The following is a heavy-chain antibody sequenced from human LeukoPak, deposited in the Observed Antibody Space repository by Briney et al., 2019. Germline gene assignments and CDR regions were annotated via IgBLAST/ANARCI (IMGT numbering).Heavy chain of an antibody. CDR1: GFTFSSYS. D-gene: IGHD3-22*01. CDR2: ISSSSSYI. CDR3: ARVPGYYDSSGYYPPLFDY. J-gene: IGHJ4*02. V-gene: IGHV3-21*01. Sequence: PGGSLRLSCAASGFTFSSYSMNWVRQAPGKGLEWVSSISSSSSYIYYADSVKGRFTISRDNAKNSLYLQMNSLRVEDTAVYYCARVPGYYDSSGYYPPLFDYWGQGTLVTVSS.